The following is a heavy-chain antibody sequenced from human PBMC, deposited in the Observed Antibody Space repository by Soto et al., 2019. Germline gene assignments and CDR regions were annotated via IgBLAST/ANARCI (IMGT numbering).Heavy chain of an antibody. CDR3: ARGSPPYYYDSSGLDY. J-gene: IGHJ4*02. CDR2: IYHSGSA. D-gene: IGHD3-22*01. Sequence: KPSETLSLTCDVSGGSIKTDNWWTWVRQSPGKGLEWIGEIYHSGSALYNPSLKSRVTISVDRSKNQFSLKLSSVTAADTAVYYCARGSPPYYYDSSGLDYWGQGTLVTVSS. CDR1: GGSIKTDNW. V-gene: IGHV4-4*02.